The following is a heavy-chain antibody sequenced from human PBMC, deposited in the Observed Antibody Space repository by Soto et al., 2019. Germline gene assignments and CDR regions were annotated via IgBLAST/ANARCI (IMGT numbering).Heavy chain of an antibody. V-gene: IGHV3-53*01. D-gene: IGHD2-8*01. CDR1: GFSVSSNY. CDR2: IYRGGNT. Sequence: GGSLRLSCAASGFSVSSNYMSWVRQAPGKGLEWVSLIYRGGNTYYADSVKGRFTISRDNSENTLFLQMNSLRAEDTAVYYCARDIPPDCSNGVCQRYYGMDVWGQGTTVTVSS. J-gene: IGHJ6*02. CDR3: ARDIPPDCSNGVCQRYYGMDV.